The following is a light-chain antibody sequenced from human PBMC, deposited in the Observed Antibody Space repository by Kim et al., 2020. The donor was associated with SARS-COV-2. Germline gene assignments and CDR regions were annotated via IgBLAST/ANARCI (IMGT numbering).Light chain of an antibody. Sequence: VALGQTVRITCQGDSLRSYYATWYQQKPGQAPILVIYGKNNRPSGIPDRFSGSSSGITASLTITGTQAGDEADYYCNSRDSNENVFFGGGTQLTVL. CDR3: NSRDSNENVF. J-gene: IGLJ2*01. CDR1: SLRSYY. V-gene: IGLV3-19*01. CDR2: GKN.